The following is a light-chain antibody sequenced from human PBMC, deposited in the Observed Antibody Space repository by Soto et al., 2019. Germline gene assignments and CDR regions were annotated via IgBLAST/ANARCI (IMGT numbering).Light chain of an antibody. CDR3: QQYNSYWT. CDR2: KAS. V-gene: IGKV1-5*03. Sequence: DIQMTQSPSTLSPSVGDRVTITCRASQSISSWLAWYQQKPGKAPKLLIYKASSLESGVPSRFSGSGSGTEFTLTISSLQPDDFATYYCQQYNSYWTFGQGTKV. J-gene: IGKJ1*01. CDR1: QSISSW.